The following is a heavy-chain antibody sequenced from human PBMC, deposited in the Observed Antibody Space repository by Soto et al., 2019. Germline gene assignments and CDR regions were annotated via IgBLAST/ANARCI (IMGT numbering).Heavy chain of an antibody. CDR3: AREGYCSSTSCSYAEYFQH. CDR1: GDSVSSNSAA. J-gene: IGHJ1*01. CDR2: TYYRSKWYN. V-gene: IGHV6-1*01. Sequence: SQTLSLTCAISGDSVSSNSAAWNWIRQSPSRGLEWLGRTYYRSKWYNDYAVSVKSRITINPDTSKNQFSLQLNSVTPEDTAVYYCAREGYCSSTSCSYAEYFQHWDQGTLVTVSS. D-gene: IGHD2-2*01.